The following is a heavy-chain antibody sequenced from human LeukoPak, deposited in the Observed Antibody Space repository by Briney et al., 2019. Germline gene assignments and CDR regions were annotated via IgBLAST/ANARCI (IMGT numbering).Heavy chain of an antibody. CDR1: GFTFSSYA. CDR2: IRGSGGST. CDR3: AKKFTALRFLEWLSPNYFDY. Sequence: GGSLRLSCAASGFTFSSYAMSWVRQAPGKGLEWVSAIRGSGGSTYYADSVKGRFTISRDNSKNTLYLQMNSLRAEDTAVYYCAKKFTALRFLEWLSPNYFDYWGQGTLVTVSS. J-gene: IGHJ4*02. V-gene: IGHV3-23*01. D-gene: IGHD3-3*01.